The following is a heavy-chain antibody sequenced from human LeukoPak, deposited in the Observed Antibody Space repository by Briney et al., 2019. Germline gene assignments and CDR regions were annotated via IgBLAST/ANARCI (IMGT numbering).Heavy chain of an antibody. CDR2: IRYDGSNK. CDR3: ARYGSGSYYTYYMDV. CDR1: GFTFNNYG. J-gene: IGHJ6*03. Sequence: PGGSLRLSCAASGFTFNNYGMHWVRQAPGRGLEWVAFIRYDGSNKYYADSVKGRFTISRDNSKNTLYLQMNSLRAEDTAVYYCARYGSGSYYTYYMDVWGKGTTVTVSS. D-gene: IGHD3-10*01. V-gene: IGHV3-30*02.